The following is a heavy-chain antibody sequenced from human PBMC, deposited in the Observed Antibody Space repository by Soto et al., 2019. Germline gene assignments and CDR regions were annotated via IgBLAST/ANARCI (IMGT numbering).Heavy chain of an antibody. D-gene: IGHD4-17*01. CDR1: GGTFSSYT. V-gene: IGHV1-69*02. CDR2: IIPILGIA. J-gene: IGHJ3*02. Sequence: SVKVSCKASGGTFSSYTISWVRQAPGQGLEWMGRIIPILGIANYAQKFQGRVTITADKSTSTAYMELSSLRSEDTAVYYCAARGTAVTTGDAFDIWGQGTMVTVSS. CDR3: AARGTAVTTGDAFDI.